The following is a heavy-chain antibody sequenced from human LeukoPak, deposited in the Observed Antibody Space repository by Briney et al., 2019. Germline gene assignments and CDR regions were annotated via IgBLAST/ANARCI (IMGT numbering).Heavy chain of an antibody. J-gene: IGHJ4*02. V-gene: IGHV1-2*02. CDR3: ARVKVGATYYYFDY. CDR2: INPNSGGT. CDR1: GYTFTGYY. Sequence: VASVKVSCKASGYTFTGYYMHWVRQAPGQGLEWMGWINPNSGGTNYAQKFQGRVTMTRDTSISTAYMELSRLRSDDTAVYYCARVKVGATYYYFDYWGQGTLVTVSS. D-gene: IGHD1-26*01.